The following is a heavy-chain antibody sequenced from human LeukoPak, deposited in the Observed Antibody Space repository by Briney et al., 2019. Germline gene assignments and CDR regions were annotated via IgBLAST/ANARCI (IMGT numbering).Heavy chain of an antibody. CDR3: ARHGVYCGGGTCYALSIDY. CDR1: GYSFTTYW. J-gene: IGHJ4*02. D-gene: IGHD2-15*01. CDR2: IYPSDSNT. Sequence: GESLKISCKGSGYSFTTYWIGWVRQMPGKGLEWMGIIYPSDSNTRYSPSFQGQVTISADRSISTAYLQWSSLKASDTAIYYCARHGVYCGGGTCYALSIDYWGQGTLVTVSS. V-gene: IGHV5-51*01.